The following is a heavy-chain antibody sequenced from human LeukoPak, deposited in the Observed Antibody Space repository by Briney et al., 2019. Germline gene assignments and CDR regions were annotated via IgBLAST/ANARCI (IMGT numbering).Heavy chain of an antibody. Sequence: SETLSLTCTVSGDSISSGTYYWSWIRQPAGKGLEWIGRIYTSGSTNYNPSLKSRVTISLDTSKNQFSLKLSSVTAAGTAVYFCARADCESGGNCHYFNYWGEGNLVTVSS. CDR2: IYTSGST. D-gene: IGHD2-15*01. J-gene: IGHJ4*02. CDR1: GDSISSGTYY. V-gene: IGHV4-61*02. CDR3: ARADCESGGNCHYFNY.